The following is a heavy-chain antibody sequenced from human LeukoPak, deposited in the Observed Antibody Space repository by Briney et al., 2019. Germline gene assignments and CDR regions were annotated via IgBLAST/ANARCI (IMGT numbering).Heavy chain of an antibody. CDR3: AKAVILYGDYEF. D-gene: IGHD4-17*01. J-gene: IGHJ4*02. V-gene: IGHV3-23*01. CDR2: ISGSGGST. CDR1: GLTFSRYW. Sequence: GGSLRLSCTVSGLTFSRYWMSWVRQAPGKGLEWVSAISGSGGSTYYADSVKGRFTISRDNSKNTLYLQMNSLRAEDTAVYYCAKAVILYGDYEFWGQGTLVTVSS.